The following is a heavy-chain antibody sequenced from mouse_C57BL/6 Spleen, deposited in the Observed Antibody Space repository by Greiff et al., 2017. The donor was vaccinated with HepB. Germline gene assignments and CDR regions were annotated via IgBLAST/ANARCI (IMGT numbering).Heavy chain of an antibody. CDR2: IYPSDSET. D-gene: IGHD1-1*01. V-gene: IGHV1-61*01. J-gene: IGHJ3*01. Sequence: QVQLQQPGAELVRPGSSVKLSCKASGYTFTSYWMDWVKQRPGQGLEWIGNIYPSDSETHYNQKFKDKATLTVDKSSSTAYMQLSSLTSEDSAVYYCARGYGSSYDWFAYWGQGTLVTVSA. CDR1: GYTFTSYW. CDR3: ARGYGSSYDWFAY.